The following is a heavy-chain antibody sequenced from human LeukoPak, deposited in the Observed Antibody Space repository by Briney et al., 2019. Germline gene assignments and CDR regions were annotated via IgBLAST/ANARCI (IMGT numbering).Heavy chain of an antibody. CDR3: ARVRYSSSYSYFDY. J-gene: IGHJ4*02. CDR1: GGSISRYY. Sequence: SETLSLTCTVSGGSISRYYWSWIRQPAGKGLEWIGRIYTSGSTNYNPSLKSRVTMSVDTSKNQFSLKLSSVTAADTAVYYCARVRYSSSYSYFDYWGQGTLVTVSS. V-gene: IGHV4-4*07. D-gene: IGHD6-6*01. CDR2: IYTSGST.